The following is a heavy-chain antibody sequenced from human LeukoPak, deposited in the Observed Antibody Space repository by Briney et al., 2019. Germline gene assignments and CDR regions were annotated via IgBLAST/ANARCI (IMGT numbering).Heavy chain of an antibody. D-gene: IGHD6-19*01. CDR1: GGTSSSYA. V-gene: IGHV1-69*04. CDR3: AREIAVAGTSSFDI. J-gene: IGHJ3*02. CDR2: IIPILGIA. Sequence: SVKVSCKASGGTSSSYAISWVRQAPGQGLEWMGRIIPILGIANYAQKFQGRVTITADKSTSTAYMGLSSLRSEDTAVYYCAREIAVAGTSSFDIWGQGTMVTVSS.